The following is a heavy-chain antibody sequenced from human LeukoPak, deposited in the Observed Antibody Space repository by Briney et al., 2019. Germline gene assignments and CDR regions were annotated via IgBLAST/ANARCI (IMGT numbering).Heavy chain of an antibody. CDR1: GGSISSGGYS. V-gene: IGHV4-61*08. CDR2: IYYSGST. J-gene: IGHJ4*02. CDR3: ARETGAVGYFDY. D-gene: IGHD1-14*01. Sequence: SETLSLTCAVSGGSISSGGYSWSWIRQPPGKGLEWIGYIYYSGSTNYNPSLKSRVTISVDTSKNQFSLKLSSVTAADTAVYYCARETGAVGYFDYWGQGTLVTVSS.